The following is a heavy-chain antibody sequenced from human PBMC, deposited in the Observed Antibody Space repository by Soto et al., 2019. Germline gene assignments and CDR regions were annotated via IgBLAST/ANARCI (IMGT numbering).Heavy chain of an antibody. D-gene: IGHD5-12*01. J-gene: IGHJ6*03. V-gene: IGHV1-2*04. CDR2: INPNGGVT. Sequence: QVQLVQSGAEVRKPGASVTVSCRSSGDSFNDYYIHWVRQAPGQGFEWMGWINPNGGVTKYAQKFQGWVSMTRDTSIRTVYMQLSRLRSDDTAVYCCARESGGATATLDYYYFYMDVWAQGPRSPSP. CDR1: GDSFNDYY. CDR3: ARESGGATATLDYYYFYMDV.